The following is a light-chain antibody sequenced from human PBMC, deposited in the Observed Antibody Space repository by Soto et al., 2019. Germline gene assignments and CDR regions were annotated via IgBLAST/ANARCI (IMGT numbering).Light chain of an antibody. J-gene: IGKJ4*01. CDR3: LHHYNYPLT. Sequence: DIQMTQFPSSLSASVGDRVTITCRASQGIGNDLGWYQHKPGKAPKRLIFSASTLDSGVPSRFSGGGFGTEFTLMISSLQPEDFATYYCLHHYNYPLTLGGGTKVEIK. CDR1: QGIGND. V-gene: IGKV1-17*01. CDR2: SAS.